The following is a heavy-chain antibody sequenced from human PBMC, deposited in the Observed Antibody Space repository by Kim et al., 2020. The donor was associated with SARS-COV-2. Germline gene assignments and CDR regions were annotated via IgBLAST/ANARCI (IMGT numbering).Heavy chain of an antibody. D-gene: IGHD1-1*01. CDR3: TRIPATTLAFWDAFDI. J-gene: IGHJ3*02. V-gene: IGHV3-73*01. Sequence: VKGRFTNSRDDSKNTAYLEMNGLKTEDTAVYYCTRIPATTLAFWDAFDIWGQGTMVTVSS.